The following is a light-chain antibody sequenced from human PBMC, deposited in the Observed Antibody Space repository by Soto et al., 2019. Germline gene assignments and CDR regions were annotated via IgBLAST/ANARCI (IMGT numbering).Light chain of an antibody. CDR3: SSYTTISTDV. Sequence: QSALTQPASVSGSPGQSITISCTGTSRDVGGYNYVSWYQQHPGKAPKLMIYDVRNRPSGVYNRFSGSKSVNTASLTISGLQAEDEADYYCSSYTTISTDVFGTGTKLTVL. J-gene: IGLJ1*01. CDR1: SRDVGGYNY. V-gene: IGLV2-14*01. CDR2: DVR.